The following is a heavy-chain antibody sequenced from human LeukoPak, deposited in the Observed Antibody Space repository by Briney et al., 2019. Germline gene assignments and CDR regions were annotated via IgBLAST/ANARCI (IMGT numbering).Heavy chain of an antibody. J-gene: IGHJ4*02. V-gene: IGHV3-13*01. CDR2: IGTAGDT. CDR1: GFTLSDYD. CDR3: ARVAKERVGGVYYFDY. D-gene: IGHD1-1*01. Sequence: PGGSLRLSCAASGFTLSDYDMHWVRQATGKGLEWVSAIGTAGDTYYTGSVKGRFTISRENAKSSLYLQMNSLRAGDTAVYYCARVAKERVGGVYYFDYWGQGTLVTVSS.